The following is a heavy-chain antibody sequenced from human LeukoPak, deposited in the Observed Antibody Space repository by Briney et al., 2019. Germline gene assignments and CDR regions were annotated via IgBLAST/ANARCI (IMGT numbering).Heavy chain of an antibody. CDR1: GFTFSSYS. Sequence: GGSLRLSCAASGFTFSSYSMNWVRQAPGKGLEWVSSISSSSSYIYYADSVKGRFTISRDNAKNSLYLQVNSLRAEDTAVYYCAREALWFGEFPYYFDYWGQGTLVTVSS. CDR3: AREALWFGEFPYYFDY. J-gene: IGHJ4*02. D-gene: IGHD3-10*01. CDR2: ISSSSSYI. V-gene: IGHV3-21*01.